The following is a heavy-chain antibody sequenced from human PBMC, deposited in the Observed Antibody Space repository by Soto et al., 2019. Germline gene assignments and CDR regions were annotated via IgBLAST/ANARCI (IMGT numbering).Heavy chain of an antibody. CDR3: AKEDHARTLVTTFDY. CDR2: ISANGDLT. V-gene: IGHV3-23*01. CDR1: AFTFSNYA. D-gene: IGHD4-17*01. J-gene: IGHJ4*02. Sequence: GVSLILSYAASAFTFSNYAMSWVRQAPGKGLEWGSAISANGDLTFYIYSVSGRFTMSKDNSEKTVYLQMTSLRAEATAVYSCAKEDHARTLVTTFDYRGPATLVTVSS.